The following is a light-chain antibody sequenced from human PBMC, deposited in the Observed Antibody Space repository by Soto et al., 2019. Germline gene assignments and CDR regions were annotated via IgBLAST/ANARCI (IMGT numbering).Light chain of an antibody. Sequence: DIQLTQSPSFLSVSVGDTVTITCRASQGGSGHLAWYQEKPGKAPKLLIYAASTLQSGVPSRFSGSASGTEFTLTLSSLQPEDFATYYCQQLDNYPITFGQGTRLEIK. J-gene: IGKJ5*01. CDR3: QQLDNYPIT. CDR2: AAS. CDR1: QGGSGH. V-gene: IGKV1-9*01.